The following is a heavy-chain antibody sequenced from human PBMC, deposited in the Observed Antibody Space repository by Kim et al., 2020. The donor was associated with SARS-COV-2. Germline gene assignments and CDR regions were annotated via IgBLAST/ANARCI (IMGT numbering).Heavy chain of an antibody. V-gene: IGHV3-30*02. D-gene: IGHD3-22*01. J-gene: IGHJ4*02. CDR3: AKDHYDSSGYSFDY. Sequence: ADSVKGRFTISRDNSKNTLYLQMNSLRAEDTAVYYCAKDHYDSSGYSFDYWGQGTLVTVSS.